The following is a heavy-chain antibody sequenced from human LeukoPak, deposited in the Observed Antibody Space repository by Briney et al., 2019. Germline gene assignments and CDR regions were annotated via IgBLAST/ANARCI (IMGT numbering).Heavy chain of an antibody. CDR3: ARGYYDSGGPRLDF. CDR1: GHTFTACY. Sequence: GASVTVSCKTSGHTFTACYIHWVRQAPGQGLEWMGWINPNSGGTKYSQKFQGWVTMTRDTSISTTYMQLIGLTSDDTAVYYCARGYYDSGGPRLDFWGQGTLVTVSS. V-gene: IGHV1-2*04. CDR2: INPNSGGT. D-gene: IGHD3-22*01. J-gene: IGHJ4*02.